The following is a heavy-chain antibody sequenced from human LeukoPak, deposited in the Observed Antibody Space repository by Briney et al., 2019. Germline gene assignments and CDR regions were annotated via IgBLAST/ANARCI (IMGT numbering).Heavy chain of an antibody. CDR1: GGSISSGDYY. J-gene: IGHJ6*03. Sequence: PSQTLSLTCTVSGGSISSGDYYWSWIRQPPGKGLEWIGYIYYSGSTYYNPSLKSRVTISVDTSKNQFSLKLSSVTAADTAVYYWARMSTRLGYKDVWGKGTTVTVSS. D-gene: IGHD2-2*01. CDR2: IYYSGST. V-gene: IGHV4-30-4*08. CDR3: ARMSTRLGYKDV.